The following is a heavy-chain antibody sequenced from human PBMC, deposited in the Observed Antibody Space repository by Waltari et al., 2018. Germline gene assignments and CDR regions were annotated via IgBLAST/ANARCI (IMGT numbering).Heavy chain of an antibody. CDR3: ARSRSLRRSWFDP. Sequence: QVQLVQSGAEVKKPGSSVKVSCKASGGTFSSYAINWVRQATGQGLEWMGWMNPNSGNTGYAQKFQGRVTMTRNTSISTAYMELSSLRSEDTAVYYCARSRSLRRSWFDPWGQGTLVTVSS. V-gene: IGHV1-8*02. J-gene: IGHJ5*02. CDR2: MNPNSGNT. CDR1: GGTFSSYA.